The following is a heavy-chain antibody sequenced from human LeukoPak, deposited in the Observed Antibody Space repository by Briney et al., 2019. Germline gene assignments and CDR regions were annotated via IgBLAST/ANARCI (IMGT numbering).Heavy chain of an antibody. D-gene: IGHD3-3*01. Sequence: PSETLSLTCAVYGGSFSGYYWSWIRQPPGKGLEWIGEINYSGSTNYNPSLKSRVTISVDTSKNQFSLKLSSVTAADTAVYYCARGPGYDFWSGYYKRNYFDYWGQGTLVTVSS. V-gene: IGHV4-34*01. J-gene: IGHJ4*02. CDR3: ARGPGYDFWSGYYKRNYFDY. CDR2: INYSGST. CDR1: GGSFSGYY.